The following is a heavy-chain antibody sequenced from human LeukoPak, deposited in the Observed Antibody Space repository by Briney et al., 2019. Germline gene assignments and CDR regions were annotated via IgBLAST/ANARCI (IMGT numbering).Heavy chain of an antibody. V-gene: IGHV3-23*01. Sequence: GGSLRLSCAASGLTFSSYAMSWVRQAPGKGLEWVSGISGSGGSTYYADSVKGRFTISRDNSKNTLYLQVNSLRAEDTAIYHCAKDPYNSILYRLGDWGQGTLVTVSS. CDR3: AKDPYNSILYRLGD. J-gene: IGHJ4*02. D-gene: IGHD3-10*01. CDR2: ISGSGGST. CDR1: GLTFSSYA.